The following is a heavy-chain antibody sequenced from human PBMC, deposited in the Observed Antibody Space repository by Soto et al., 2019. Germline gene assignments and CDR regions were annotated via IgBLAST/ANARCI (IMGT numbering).Heavy chain of an antibody. Sequence: KTSETLSLTCAVSGYSISSGYYWGWIRQPPGKGLEWIGSIYHSGSTYYNPSLKSRVTISVDTSKNQFSLKLSSVTAADTAVYYCARGGYYDSSGYYYYFDYWGQGTLVTVSS. V-gene: IGHV4-38-2*01. CDR2: IYHSGST. CDR3: ARGGYYDSSGYYYYFDY. D-gene: IGHD3-22*01. CDR1: GYSISSGYY. J-gene: IGHJ4*02.